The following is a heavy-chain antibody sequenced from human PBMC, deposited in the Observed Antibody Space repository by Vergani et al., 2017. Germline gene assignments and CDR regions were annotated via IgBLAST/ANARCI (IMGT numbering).Heavy chain of an antibody. V-gene: IGHV4-30-2*01. J-gene: IGHJ4*02. CDR1: GGSISSGGYS. Sequence: QLQLQESGSGLVKPSQTLSLTCAVSGGSISSGGYSWSWIPQPPGKGLEWIGYIYQSGSTYYNPSLKNRVTISVDRSKNQFSLKLSSVTAADTAVYYCARVSGGFGVVTFDYWGQGTLVTGSS. D-gene: IGHD3-3*01. CDR2: IYQSGST. CDR3: ARVSGGFGVVTFDY.